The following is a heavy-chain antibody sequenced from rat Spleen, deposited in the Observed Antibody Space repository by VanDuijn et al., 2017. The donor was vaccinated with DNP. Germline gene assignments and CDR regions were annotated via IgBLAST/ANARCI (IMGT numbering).Heavy chain of an antibody. CDR3: ARIDDNPFDY. J-gene: IGHJ2*01. Sequence: EVQLVESGGDLVQPGRSLILSCAASGFTFSDYAMAWVRQAPKKGLEWVATINYDGTRTYYRDSVKGRFTISRDNAKSTLYLQMNSLRSEDTATYYCARIDDNPFDYWGQGVMVTVSS. CDR1: GFTFSDYA. D-gene: IGHD3-4*01. CDR2: INYDGTRT. V-gene: IGHV5-17*01.